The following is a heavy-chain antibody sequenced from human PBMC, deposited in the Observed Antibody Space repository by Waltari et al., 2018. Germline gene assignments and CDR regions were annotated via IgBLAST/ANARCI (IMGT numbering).Heavy chain of an antibody. D-gene: IGHD4-4*01. CDR3: ARVRDDYSNGWFDP. CDR2: INPNSGGT. J-gene: IGHJ5*02. CDR1: GYPCTGSY. Sequence: HVQLVQSGAEVKKPGASVQVSCKASGYPCTGSYLQWVRQAPGQGLEWMGRINPNSGGTNYAQKFQGRVTMTRDTSISTAYMELSRLRSDDTAVYYCARVRDDYSNGWFDPWGQGTLVTVSS. V-gene: IGHV1-2*06.